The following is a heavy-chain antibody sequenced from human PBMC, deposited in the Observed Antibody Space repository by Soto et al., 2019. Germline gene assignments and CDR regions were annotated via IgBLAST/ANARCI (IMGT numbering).Heavy chain of an antibody. CDR3: EISKTGSYFDY. Sequence: VVSLILSCAASVFTFISDSISWFLQAPVKGLEWVSGIGASGAATYYSYSVKCRFTISRDNSKNTLHLQMNSLRAEDTAVYYCEISKTGSYFDYWGQGNLVTVSS. CDR2: IGASGAAT. D-gene: IGHD1-26*01. CDR1: VFTFISDS. J-gene: IGHJ4*02. V-gene: IGHV3-23*01.